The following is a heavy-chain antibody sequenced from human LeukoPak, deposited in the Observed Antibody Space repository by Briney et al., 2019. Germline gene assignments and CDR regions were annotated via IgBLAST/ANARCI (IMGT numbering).Heavy chain of an antibody. D-gene: IGHD5-12*01. V-gene: IGHV4-4*07. CDR1: GGSMGSYY. Sequence: SETLSLTCTVSGGSMGSYYWAWIRQPAGKGLEWIGRIYSAGTTTYNRALKSRVTMSIDMSKNQFSLTLRSMTAADTAVYYCARDKAWLDPWGQGTLVTVSS. J-gene: IGHJ5*02. CDR3: ARDKAWLDP. CDR2: IYSAGTT.